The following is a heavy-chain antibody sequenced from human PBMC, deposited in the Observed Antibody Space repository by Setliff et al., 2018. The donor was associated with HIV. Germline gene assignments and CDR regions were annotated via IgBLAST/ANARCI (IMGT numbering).Heavy chain of an antibody. Sequence: SETLSLTCAVSGYSISSGYYWGWIRQPPGKGLEWIGSIYHSGSTYYNPSLKSRVTISVDTSENQSSLKLSSVTAADTAVYYCARDGYSSSWYVISGSFDYWGQGILVTVSS. CDR3: ARDGYSSSWYVISGSFDY. CDR2: IYHSGST. V-gene: IGHV4-38-2*02. J-gene: IGHJ4*02. CDR1: GYSISSGYY. D-gene: IGHD6-13*01.